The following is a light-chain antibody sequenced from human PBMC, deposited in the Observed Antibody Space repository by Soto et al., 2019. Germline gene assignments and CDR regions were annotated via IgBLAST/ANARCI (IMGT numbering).Light chain of an antibody. CDR1: QSISSS. V-gene: IGKV3-15*01. J-gene: IGKJ4*01. CDR3: QQYNNWPRAT. Sequence: EIRMTQSPATVSVSPGERSTLSCRASQSISSSLAWYQQKPGQDPRLLMFRKSRRAAGFPARFSGSGSGTEFNLTTSSLPSEDFGVYYCQQYNNWPRATFGGGTKVDIK. CDR2: RKS.